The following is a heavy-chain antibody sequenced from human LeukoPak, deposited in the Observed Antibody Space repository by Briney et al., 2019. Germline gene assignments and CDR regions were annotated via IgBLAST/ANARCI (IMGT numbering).Heavy chain of an antibody. D-gene: IGHD3-22*01. CDR3: ARRTISYDSSGYYATNWFDP. J-gene: IGHJ5*02. CDR1: GYSFTSYW. CDR2: IYPGDSDT. Sequence: GESLKISCKGSGYSFTSYWIGWVRQMPGKGLEWMGIIYPGDSDTRYSPSFQGQVTISANKSISTAYLQWSSLKASDTAMYYCARRTISYDSSGYYATNWFDPWGQGTLVTVSS. V-gene: IGHV5-51*01.